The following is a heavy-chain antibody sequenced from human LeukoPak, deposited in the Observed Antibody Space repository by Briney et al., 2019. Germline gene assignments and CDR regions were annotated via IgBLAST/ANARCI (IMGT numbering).Heavy chain of an antibody. CDR3: ARRNIYDSSGYYGYWYFDL. J-gene: IGHJ2*01. CDR1: GGSISSSSYY. CDR2: IYYSGST. V-gene: IGHV4-39*01. D-gene: IGHD3-22*01. Sequence: SETLSLTCTVSGGSISSSSYYWGWIRQPPGKGLEWIGSIYYSGSTYYNPSLKSRVTISVDTSKNQFSLKLSSVTAADTAVYYCARRNIYDSSGYYGYWYFDLWGRGTLVTVSS.